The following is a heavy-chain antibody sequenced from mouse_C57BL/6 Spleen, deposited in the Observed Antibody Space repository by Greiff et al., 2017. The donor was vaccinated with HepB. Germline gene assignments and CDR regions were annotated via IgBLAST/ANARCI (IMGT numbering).Heavy chain of an antibody. CDR1: GYTFTDYE. CDR3: TRRYYGSRPHWYFDV. J-gene: IGHJ1*03. CDR2: IDPETGGT. Sequence: QVQLKESGAELVRPGASVTLSCKASGYTFTDYEMHWVKQTPVHGLEWIGAIDPETGGTAYNQKFKGKAILTADKSSSTAYMELRSLTSEDSAVYYGTRRYYGSRPHWYFDVWGTGTTVTVSS. D-gene: IGHD1-1*01. V-gene: IGHV1-15*01.